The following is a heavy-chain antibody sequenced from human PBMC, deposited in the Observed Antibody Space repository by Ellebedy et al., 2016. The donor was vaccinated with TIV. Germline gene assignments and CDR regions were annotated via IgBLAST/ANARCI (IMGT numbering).Heavy chain of an antibody. CDR1: GASISSNNW. CDR2: LFHTGRT. CDR3: ARILTAYYNQYYDGMGV. V-gene: IGHV4-4*02. J-gene: IGHJ6*02. D-gene: IGHD3-9*01. Sequence: SETLSLXXAVSGASISSNNWWSWVRQPPGNGLEWIGGLFHTGRTNYNPSLKSRVTISVEKSKNQFSLVLRSVTAADTAIYYCARILTAYYNQYYDGMGVWGQGTTVTVSS.